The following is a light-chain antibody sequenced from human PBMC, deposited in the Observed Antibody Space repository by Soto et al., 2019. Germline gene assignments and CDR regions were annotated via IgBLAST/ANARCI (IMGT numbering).Light chain of an antibody. Sequence: DIQMTQSPPSLSASVGDRVTITCRASQSISTYLNWYQQKPGQAPKFLIYAASSLQSGVPSRLSGSRSGTDFTLTISSLQPEDFATYYCQQSYSTLLTFGGGTKVEIK. V-gene: IGKV1-39*01. CDR3: QQSYSTLLT. J-gene: IGKJ4*01. CDR2: AAS. CDR1: QSISTY.